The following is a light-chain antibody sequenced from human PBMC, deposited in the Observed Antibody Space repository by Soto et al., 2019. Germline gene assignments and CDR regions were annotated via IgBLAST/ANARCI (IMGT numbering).Light chain of an antibody. CDR1: SSDVGGYNY. CDR2: DVS. J-gene: IGLJ1*01. Sequence: QSALTQPASVSGSPGQSITISCTGTSSDVGGYNYVSWYQHHPGKAPKLMIYDVSNRPSGVSNRFSGSKSGNAASLTISGLQAEDEADYYCCSYASSTSTSTRVFGTGTKLTVL. CDR3: CSYASSTSTSTRV. V-gene: IGLV2-14*03.